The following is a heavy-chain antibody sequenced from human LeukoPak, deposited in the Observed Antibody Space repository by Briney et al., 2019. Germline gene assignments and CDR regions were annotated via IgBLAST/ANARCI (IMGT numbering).Heavy chain of an antibody. D-gene: IGHD3-22*01. CDR1: GFTFSSYE. V-gene: IGHV3-48*03. Sequence: GGSLRLSCAASGFTFSSYEMNWVRQAPGKGLEWLSYISSSGSTIYYADSVKGRFTISRDNAKNPPYLQMNSLRAEDTTVYYCGRSRIVVVHDAFDIWGQGPMVTV. J-gene: IGHJ3*02. CDR3: GRSRIVVVHDAFDI. CDR2: ISSSGSTI.